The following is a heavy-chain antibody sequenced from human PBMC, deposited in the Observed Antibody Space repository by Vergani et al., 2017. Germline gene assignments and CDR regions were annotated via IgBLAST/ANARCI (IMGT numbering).Heavy chain of an antibody. CDR3: ARDRYDWNYSDSFDY. CDR1: GFTFSSYA. Sequence: EVQLLESGGGLVQPGGSLRLSCAASGFTFSSYAMSWVRQAPGKGLVWVSRINSDGSSTSYADSVKGRFTISRDNAKNTLYLQMNSLRAEDTAVYYCARDRYDWNYSDSFDYWGQGTLVTVSS. V-gene: IGHV3-74*01. J-gene: IGHJ4*02. CDR2: INSDGSST. D-gene: IGHD1-7*01.